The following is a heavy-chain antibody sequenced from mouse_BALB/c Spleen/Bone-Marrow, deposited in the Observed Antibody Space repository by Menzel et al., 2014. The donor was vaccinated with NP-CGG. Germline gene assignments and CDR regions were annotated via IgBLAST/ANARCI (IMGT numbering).Heavy chain of an antibody. CDR2: IRNKAKGYTT. D-gene: IGHD2-12*01. CDR1: GFTFTDYY. Sequence: EVQLVESGGGLVQPGGSLRLSCAPSGFTFTDYYMSWVRQPPGKALEWLGFIRNKAKGYTTEYIPSVKGRFTISRDNSPSILYLQMNTLRAEDSATYYCARDRNNDTNWYFDVWGAGTTVTVSS. J-gene: IGHJ1*01. CDR3: ARDRNNDTNWYFDV. V-gene: IGHV7-3*02.